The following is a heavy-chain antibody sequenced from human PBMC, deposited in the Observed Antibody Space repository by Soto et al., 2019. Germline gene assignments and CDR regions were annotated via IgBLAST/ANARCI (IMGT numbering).Heavy chain of an antibody. Sequence: QVQLVESGGGVVQPGRSLRLSCAASGFTFSSYGMHWVRQAPGKGLEWVAVIWYDGSNKYYADSVKGRFTISRDNSKNTLYLQMNSLTAEDTAVYYCARGRYSYGSLCWGQGTLVTVSS. V-gene: IGHV3-33*01. CDR1: GFTFSSYG. J-gene: IGHJ4*02. CDR3: ARGRYSYGSLC. CDR2: IWYDGSNK. D-gene: IGHD5-18*01.